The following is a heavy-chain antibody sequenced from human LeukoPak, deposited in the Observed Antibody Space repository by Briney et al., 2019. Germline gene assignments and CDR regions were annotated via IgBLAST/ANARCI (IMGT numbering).Heavy chain of an antibody. D-gene: IGHD1-26*01. J-gene: IGHJ5*02. CDR3: ARHSYSGTYYGWFDP. Sequence: SVKVSCKASGYTFTSYTISWVRQAPGQGLEWMGGIIPIFGTSNYARKFQGRVTITADKSTATAYMELRSLRSEDTAVYYCARHSYSGTYYGWFDPWGQGTLVTVSS. CDR2: IIPIFGTS. V-gene: IGHV1-69*06. CDR1: GYTFTSYT.